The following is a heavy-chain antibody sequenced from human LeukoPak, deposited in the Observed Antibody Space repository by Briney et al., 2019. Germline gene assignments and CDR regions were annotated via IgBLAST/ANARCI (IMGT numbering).Heavy chain of an antibody. CDR1: GYTFTGYY. CDR3: ARALRSYGWFDP. CDR2: INPNSGGT. Sequence: ASVKVSCKASGYTFTGYYMHWVRQAPGQGLEWMGRINPNSGGTNYAQKFQGRVTMTRDTSISTAYMELSRLRSGDTAVYYCARALRSYGWFDPWGQGTLVTVSS. V-gene: IGHV1-2*06. D-gene: IGHD4-17*01. J-gene: IGHJ5*02.